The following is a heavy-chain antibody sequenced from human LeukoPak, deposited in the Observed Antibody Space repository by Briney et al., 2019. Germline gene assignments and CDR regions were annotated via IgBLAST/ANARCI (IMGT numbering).Heavy chain of an antibody. CDR2: INPNSGGT. Sequence: ASVKVSCKASGYTFTGYYMHWVRQAPGQGLEWMGWINPNSGGTNYAQKFQGRVTMTRDTSISTVYMELSSLRSEDTAVYYCAIIVDTAMVLDYWGQGTLVTVSS. CDR1: GYTFTGYY. V-gene: IGHV1-2*02. J-gene: IGHJ4*02. D-gene: IGHD5-18*01. CDR3: AIIVDTAMVLDY.